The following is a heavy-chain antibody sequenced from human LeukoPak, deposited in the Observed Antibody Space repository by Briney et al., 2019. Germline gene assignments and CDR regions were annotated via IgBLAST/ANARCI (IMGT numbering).Heavy chain of an antibody. D-gene: IGHD1-26*01. CDR2: ISSSGSTI. Sequence: TGGSLRLSCAASGFTFRRYEMNWVRQAPGKGLEGVSYISSSGSTIYYADSVKGRFTISRDNAKNSLYLQMNSLRAEDTAVYYCARGDSGSYYFDYWGPGTLVTVSS. CDR3: ARGDSGSYYFDY. CDR1: GFTFRRYE. V-gene: IGHV3-48*03. J-gene: IGHJ4*02.